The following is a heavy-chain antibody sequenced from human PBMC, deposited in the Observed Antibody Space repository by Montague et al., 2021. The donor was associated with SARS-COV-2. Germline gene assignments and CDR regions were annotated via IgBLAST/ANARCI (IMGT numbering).Heavy chain of an antibody. Sequence: TLSLTCTVSGGSISSYYWNWIRQSPGKGLEWIGYINYSGSANYNPPLKSRVTISVDTSKNQLSLNLSSVTAADTAVYYCARRGVVVIPAVVEYYYGMDVWGQGTTVIVSS. V-gene: IGHV4-59*01. J-gene: IGHJ6*02. CDR2: INYSGSA. D-gene: IGHD2-2*01. CDR1: GGSISSYY. CDR3: ARRGVVVIPAVVEYYYGMDV.